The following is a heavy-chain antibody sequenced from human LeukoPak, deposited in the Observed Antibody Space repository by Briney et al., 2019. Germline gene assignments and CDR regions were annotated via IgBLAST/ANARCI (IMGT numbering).Heavy chain of an antibody. CDR2: INSDGSST. CDR3: ARDREMATIFDY. D-gene: IGHD5-24*01. Sequence: GGSLRLFCAAAGFTFSSYWMPWVRQAPGKGLVWVSRINSDGSSTSYADSVKGRFTISRDNAKNTLYLQMNSLRAEDTAVYYCARDREMATIFDYWGQGTLVTVSS. V-gene: IGHV3-74*01. J-gene: IGHJ4*02. CDR1: GFTFSSYW.